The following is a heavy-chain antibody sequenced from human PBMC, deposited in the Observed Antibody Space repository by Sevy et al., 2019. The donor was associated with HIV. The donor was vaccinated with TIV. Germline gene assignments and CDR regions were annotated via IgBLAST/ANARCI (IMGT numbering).Heavy chain of an antibody. J-gene: IGHJ5*01. CDR3: AGSYSGSGDFDS. Sequence: GGSLRLSCAASGLTFSRYIMNWVRQAPGKGLEWVSYITGGSTAKYHADSVKGRFTISRDNAKNSLYLQMNSLRDDDTAVYYCAGSYSGSGDFDSWGPGTLVTVSS. V-gene: IGHV3-48*02. CDR2: ITGGSTAK. D-gene: IGHD1-26*01. CDR1: GLTFSRYI.